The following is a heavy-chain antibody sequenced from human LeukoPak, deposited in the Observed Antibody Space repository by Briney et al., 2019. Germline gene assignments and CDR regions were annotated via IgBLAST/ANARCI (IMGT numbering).Heavy chain of an antibody. Sequence: ASVKVSCKASGGTFSSYAISWVRQAPGQGLEWMGWISAYNGNTNYAQKLQGRVTMTTDTSTSTAYMELRSLRSDDTAVYYCARVFTYSSGWYAGDWGQGTLVTVSS. CDR1: GGTFSSYA. J-gene: IGHJ4*02. V-gene: IGHV1-18*01. CDR2: ISAYNGNT. CDR3: ARVFTYSSGWYAGD. D-gene: IGHD6-19*01.